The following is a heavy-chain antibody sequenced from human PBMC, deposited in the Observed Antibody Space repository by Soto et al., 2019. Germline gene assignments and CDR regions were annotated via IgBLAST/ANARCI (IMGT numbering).Heavy chain of an antibody. CDR2: IYYSGST. Sequence: SETLSLTCTVSGGSVSSGSYYWSWIRQPPGKGLEWIGYIYYSGSTNYNPSLKSRVTISVDTSKNQFSLKLSSVTAADTAVYYCARAGYSSGGYFDYWGQGTLVTVSS. D-gene: IGHD6-25*01. V-gene: IGHV4-61*01. J-gene: IGHJ4*02. CDR3: ARAGYSSGGYFDY. CDR1: GGSVSSGSYY.